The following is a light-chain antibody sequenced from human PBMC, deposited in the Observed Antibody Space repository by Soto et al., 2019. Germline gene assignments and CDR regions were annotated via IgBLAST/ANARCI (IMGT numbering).Light chain of an antibody. Sequence: EIVLTQSPGTLSLSPGERATLSCRASQNIGSTYLAWYQQKLGQAPRLLIYGASSRAPGIQDRFSGSGSGTDFTLTIRSLQPEDFATYYCKQYNSYSSMFGQGTKVDIK. CDR3: KQYNSYSSM. CDR1: QNIGSTY. CDR2: GAS. V-gene: IGKV3-20*01. J-gene: IGKJ1*01.